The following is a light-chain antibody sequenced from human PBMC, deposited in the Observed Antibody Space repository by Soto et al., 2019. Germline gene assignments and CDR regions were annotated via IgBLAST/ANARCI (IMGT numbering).Light chain of an antibody. CDR1: QSISRS. Sequence: DIQMTQSPSTLSASVGDRVTITCRASQSISRSLAWYQQKPGKAPNLLIYDASSLQSGVPSRFSGSGSGTDFTLTISSPQPKDFATYYCQQSYSTPITFGQGTLLEIK. CDR2: DAS. J-gene: IGKJ5*01. V-gene: IGKV1-39*01. CDR3: QQSYSTPIT.